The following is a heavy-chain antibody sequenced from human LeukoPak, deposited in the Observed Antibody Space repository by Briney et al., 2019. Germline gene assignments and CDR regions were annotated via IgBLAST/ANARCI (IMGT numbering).Heavy chain of an antibody. V-gene: IGHV3-33*01. CDR2: IWYDGSNK. CDR1: AFTFSSYG. CDR3: ARDQAYFDY. Sequence: GRSLRLSCAVSAFTFSSYGMHWVRQAPGKGLEWMAVIWYDGSNKYYADSVKGRFTISRDNSKNTLYLQMNSLRTEDTAVYYCARDQAYFDYWGQGTLVTVSS. J-gene: IGHJ4*02.